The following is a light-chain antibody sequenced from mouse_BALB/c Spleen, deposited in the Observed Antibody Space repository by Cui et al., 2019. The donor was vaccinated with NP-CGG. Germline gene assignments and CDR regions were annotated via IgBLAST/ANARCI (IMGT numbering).Light chain of an antibody. V-gene: IGLV1*01. J-gene: IGLJ1*01. CDR3: ALWYSNHWV. CDR2: GTN. CDR1: TGAVTTSNY. Sequence: QAVVTQESALPTSPGETVTLTCRSSTGAVTTSNYANWVQEKPDHLFTGIIGGTNNRAPGVPARFSGSLIGDKAALTITGAQTEDEAIYFCALWYSNHWVFGAGTKLTVL.